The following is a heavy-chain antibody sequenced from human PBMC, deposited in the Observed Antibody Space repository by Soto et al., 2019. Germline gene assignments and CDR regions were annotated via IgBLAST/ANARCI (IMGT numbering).Heavy chain of an antibody. CDR1: GGSFSDYS. J-gene: IGHJ5*02. D-gene: IGHD6-13*01. Sequence: SETPSLTYAVYGGSFSDYSWSWIRQPPGKGLEWIGEINHSGSTNYNPSLKSRVTISIDTSKNQFSLKLSSVTAADTAVYYCARVRGGIAAAGSINWFDPWGQGTLVTVS. CDR3: ARVRGGIAAAGSINWFDP. CDR2: INHSGST. V-gene: IGHV4-34*01.